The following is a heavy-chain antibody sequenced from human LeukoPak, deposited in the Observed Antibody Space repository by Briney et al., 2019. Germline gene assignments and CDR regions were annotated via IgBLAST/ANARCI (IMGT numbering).Heavy chain of an antibody. D-gene: IGHD6-6*01. CDR1: GFTFDDYG. V-gene: IGHV3-20*04. CDR3: ARGMRFIAARPDY. Sequence: GGSLRLSCAASGFTFDDYGMSWVRHAPGKGLEWVSGINWNGGSTGYADSVKGRFTIPRDNAKNSLYLQMNSLRAEDTALYYCARGMRFIAARPDYWGQGTLVTVSS. CDR2: INWNGGST. J-gene: IGHJ4*02.